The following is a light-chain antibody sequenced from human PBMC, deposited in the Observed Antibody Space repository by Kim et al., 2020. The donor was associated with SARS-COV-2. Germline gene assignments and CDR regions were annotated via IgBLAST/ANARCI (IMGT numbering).Light chain of an antibody. CDR2: DTT. Sequence: QAVVTQEPSLTVSPGGTVTLTCGSSTGAVTSGHYPYWFQQKPGQGPRTLIYDTTNKHSWTPARFSGSLLGGKAALTLSGAQPEDEADYYCLLSYSGARVFCGRTQLTVL. CDR1: TGAVTSGHY. V-gene: IGLV7-46*01. J-gene: IGLJ3*02. CDR3: LLSYSGARV.